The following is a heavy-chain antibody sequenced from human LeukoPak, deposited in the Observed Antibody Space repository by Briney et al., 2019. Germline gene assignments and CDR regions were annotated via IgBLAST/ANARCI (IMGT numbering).Heavy chain of an antibody. CDR2: IIPNSGGT. D-gene: IGHD3-22*01. Sequence: ASVKVSCKASGYTFTGYYMRWVRQAPGQGLEWMGWIIPNSGGTNYAQKFQGRVTMTRDTSISTAYMELSRLRSDDTAVYYCARADSSGYYNDYWGQGTLVTVSS. J-gene: IGHJ4*02. CDR1: GYTFTGYY. CDR3: ARADSSGYYNDY. V-gene: IGHV1-2*02.